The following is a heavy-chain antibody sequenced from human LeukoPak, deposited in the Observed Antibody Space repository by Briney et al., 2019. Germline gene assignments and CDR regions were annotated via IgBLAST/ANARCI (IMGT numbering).Heavy chain of an antibody. CDR2: IRYDGRNK. D-gene: IGHD6-25*01. CDR1: GFTFSSYG. CDR3: AKVLYSSGPDAFDI. J-gene: IGHJ3*02. V-gene: IGHV3-30*02. Sequence: GGSLRLSCAASGFTFSSYGMHWVRQAPGKGLEWVAMIRYDGRNKYYEESVKGRFTISRDNSKNTLYLQMNSLRAEDTAVYYCAKVLYSSGPDAFDIWGQGTMVTVSS.